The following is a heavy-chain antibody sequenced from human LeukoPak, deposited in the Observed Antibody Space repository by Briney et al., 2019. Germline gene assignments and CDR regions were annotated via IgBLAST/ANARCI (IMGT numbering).Heavy chain of an antibody. CDR3: ARIIYYGSGSYYSYFDY. V-gene: IGHV1-18*01. CDR1: GYTFTSYG. J-gene: IGHJ4*02. Sequence: ASVKVSCKASGYTFTSYGISWVRQAPGQGLEWMEWISAYNGNTNYAQKLQGRVTMTTDTSTSTAYMELRSLRSDDTAVYYCARIIYYGSGSYYSYFDYWGQGTLVTVSS. D-gene: IGHD3-10*01. CDR2: ISAYNGNT.